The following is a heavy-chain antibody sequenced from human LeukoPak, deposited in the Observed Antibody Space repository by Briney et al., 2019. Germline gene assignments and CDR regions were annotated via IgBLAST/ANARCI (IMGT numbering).Heavy chain of an antibody. CDR2: ISTSGNYI. J-gene: IGHJ4*02. D-gene: IGHD6-19*01. CDR1: GITFRNYE. Sequence: GGSLRLSCTVYGITFRNYEMHWARQAPGKGLEWVSYISTSGNYIYYADSVKGRFTISRDNTKNSLYLQMNSLRAEDTAVYYCAIQIAVSGRLDFWGQGTLVTVSS. CDR3: AIQIAVSGRLDF. V-gene: IGHV3-48*03.